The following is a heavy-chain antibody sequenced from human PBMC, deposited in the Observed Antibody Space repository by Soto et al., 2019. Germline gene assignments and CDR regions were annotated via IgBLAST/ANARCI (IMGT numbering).Heavy chain of an antibody. CDR2: IQSGGPT. CDR3: ARDDVLCDGGRCYGVPLDV. D-gene: IGHD2-15*01. Sequence: GGSLRLSCAASGFTVSSKYMSWVRQAPGKGLEWVSLIQSGGPTYYADSVKGRFTISRDTSENTLHLQMDSLRAEDTAVYYCARDDVLCDGGRCYGVPLDVWGIGTTVTVSS. J-gene: IGHJ6*04. CDR1: GFTVSSKY. V-gene: IGHV3-66*01.